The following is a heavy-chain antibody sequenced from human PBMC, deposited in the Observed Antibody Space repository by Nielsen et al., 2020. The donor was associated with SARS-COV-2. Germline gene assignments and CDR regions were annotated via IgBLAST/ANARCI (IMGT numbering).Heavy chain of an antibody. J-gene: IGHJ5*02. CDR2: IKQDGSER. V-gene: IGHV3-7*05. Sequence: GGSLRLSCAASGFTFSFYWMNWVRQAPGKGLEWVANIKQDGSERYYVDSVKGRFTISRDNAKNSLYLQMDNLRVDDTAVYYCAGPASWGQGTVVTVSS. CDR3: AGPAS. D-gene: IGHD2-2*01. CDR1: GFTFSFYW.